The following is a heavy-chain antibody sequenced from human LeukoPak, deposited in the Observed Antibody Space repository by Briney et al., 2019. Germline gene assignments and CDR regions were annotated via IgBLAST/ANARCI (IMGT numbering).Heavy chain of an antibody. V-gene: IGHV3-30*04. CDR1: GFTFSRYA. CDR3: ARGLAYNYDSSAYFLDY. Sequence: QPGGSQRLSCAASGFTFSRYAMHWVRQAPGKGLEWVAVTSNDGNNKYYGDSVKGRFTISRDNSKNTLYLQMNSLRAEDTAVYYCARGLAYNYDSSAYFLDYWGQGTLVTVSS. D-gene: IGHD3-22*01. CDR2: TSNDGNNK. J-gene: IGHJ4*02.